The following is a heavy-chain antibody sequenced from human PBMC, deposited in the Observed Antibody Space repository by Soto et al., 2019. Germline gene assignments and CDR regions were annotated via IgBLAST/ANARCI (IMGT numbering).Heavy chain of an antibody. D-gene: IGHD6-19*01. J-gene: IGHJ4*02. CDR2: IYSGGST. CDR3: ARYSSGWYYFDY. CDR1: GFTVSSNY. Sequence: EVQLVESGGGLVQPGGSLRLSCAASGFTVSSNYMSWVRQAPGKGLEWVSVIYSGGSTYYADSVKGRFTISRHNPKNTLYLQMNSLRAEDTAVYYCARYSSGWYYFDYWGQGTLVTASS. V-gene: IGHV3-53*04.